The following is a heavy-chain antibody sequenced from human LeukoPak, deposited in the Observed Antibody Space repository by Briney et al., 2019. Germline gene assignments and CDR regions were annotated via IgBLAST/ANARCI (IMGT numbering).Heavy chain of an antibody. D-gene: IGHD3-22*01. V-gene: IGHV3-23*01. CDR1: GLTFSSYA. CDR3: AKDRGGGYYYDSSGYHD. J-gene: IGHJ4*02. Sequence: GGSLRLSCAASGLTFSSYAMSWVRQAPGKGLEWVSAISGSGGSTYYADSVKGRFTISRDNSKNTLYLQMNSLRAEDTAVYYCAKDRGGGYYYDSSGYHDWGQGTLVTVSS. CDR2: ISGSGGST.